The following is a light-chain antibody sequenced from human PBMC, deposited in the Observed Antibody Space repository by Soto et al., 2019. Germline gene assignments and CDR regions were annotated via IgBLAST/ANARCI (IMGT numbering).Light chain of an antibody. CDR1: SSDLASYNR. V-gene: IGLV2-18*02. CDR3: QSYDSSFVL. J-gene: IGLJ2*01. CDR2: EVS. Sequence: QSALTQPPSVSGSPGQSVTISCTGTSSDLASYNRVSWYQRPPGTGPKLVIYEVSNRPSGIPDRFSGSTDGSSNSSSLTIAGLQTEDEAYYYCQSYDSSFVLFGGGTKVTVL.